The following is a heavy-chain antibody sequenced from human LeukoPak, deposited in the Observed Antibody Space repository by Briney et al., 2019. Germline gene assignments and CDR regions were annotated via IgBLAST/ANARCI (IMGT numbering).Heavy chain of an antibody. CDR2: IIPIFGTA. Sequence: AASVKVSCKASGGTFSSYAISWVRQAPGQGLEWMGGIIPIFGTANYAQKFQGRVTITADESTSTAYMELSSLRSEDTAVYYCARVFGHGSGSYYNTPPDWFDPWGQGTLVTVSS. CDR1: GGTFSSYA. V-gene: IGHV1-69*13. CDR3: ARVFGHGSGSYYNTPPDWFDP. D-gene: IGHD3-10*01. J-gene: IGHJ5*02.